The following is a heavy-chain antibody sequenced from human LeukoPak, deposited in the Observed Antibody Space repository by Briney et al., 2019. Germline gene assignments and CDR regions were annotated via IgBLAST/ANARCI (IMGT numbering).Heavy chain of an antibody. D-gene: IGHD1-26*01. Sequence: PGRSLRLSCAASGFTFSTYSMNWVRQAPGKGLEWVGLIKSKTNGGTRDYAAPVKGRFTISRDDSDNTLYLQMNSLKNEDTAVYYCVTEVSGSSPTWGQGTLVTVYS. J-gene: IGHJ4*02. CDR2: IKSKTNGGTR. CDR1: GFTFSTYS. CDR3: VTEVSGSSPT. V-gene: IGHV3-15*01.